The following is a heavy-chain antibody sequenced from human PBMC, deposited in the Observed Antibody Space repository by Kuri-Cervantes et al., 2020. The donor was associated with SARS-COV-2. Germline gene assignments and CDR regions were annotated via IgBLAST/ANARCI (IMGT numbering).Heavy chain of an antibody. D-gene: IGHD6-13*01. CDR1: GGSFSGYY. Sequence: SETLSLTCAVYGGSFSGYYWSWIRQPPGKGLGWIGYIYYSGSTNYNPSLKSRVTISVDTSKNQFSLKLSSVTAADTAVYYCARGTNIAAAGTLDYWGQGTLVTVSS. CDR2: IYYSGST. J-gene: IGHJ4*02. V-gene: IGHV4-59*01. CDR3: ARGTNIAAAGTLDY.